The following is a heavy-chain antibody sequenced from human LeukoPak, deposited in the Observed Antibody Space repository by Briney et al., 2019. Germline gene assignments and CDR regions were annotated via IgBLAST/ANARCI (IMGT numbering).Heavy chain of an antibody. Sequence: AASVKVSCKASGYTFTSYYMHWVRQAPGQGLEWMGIINPSGGSTSYAQKFQGRVTMTRDTSTRTVYMELSSLRSEDTAVYYCARCPTYYYDSSGYHSYMDVWGKGTTVTVYS. CDR3: ARCPTYYYDSSGYHSYMDV. V-gene: IGHV1-46*01. J-gene: IGHJ6*03. CDR2: INPSGGST. CDR1: GYTFTSYY. D-gene: IGHD3-22*01.